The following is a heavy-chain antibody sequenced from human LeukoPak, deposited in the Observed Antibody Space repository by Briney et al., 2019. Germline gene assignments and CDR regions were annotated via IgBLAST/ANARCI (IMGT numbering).Heavy chain of an antibody. V-gene: IGHV4-38-2*02. CDR3: ARDLEIWSDSSGLTDY. J-gene: IGHJ4*02. D-gene: IGHD3-22*01. Sequence: SKTLSLTCTVSGYSISSGYYWGWIRQPPGKGLEWVGSIYHSGSTYYNPSLKSRVTISVDTSKNQFSLKLSSVTAADTAVYYCARDLEIWSDSSGLTDYWGQGTLVTVSS. CDR2: IYHSGST. CDR1: GYSISSGYY.